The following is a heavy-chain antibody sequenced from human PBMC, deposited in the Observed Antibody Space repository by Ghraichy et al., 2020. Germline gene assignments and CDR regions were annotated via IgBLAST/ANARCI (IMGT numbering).Heavy chain of an antibody. D-gene: IGHD3-3*01. CDR2: IKEDGSEK. CDR1: GFTFRTYW. V-gene: IGHV3-7*04. Sequence: GGSLRLSCAVSGFTFRTYWMNWVRQAPGKGLEWVANIKEDGSEKYYVDSVKGRFTISRDNAKNSLYLQMKSLRAEDTAVYYCARGENYDFWSGYCFFDYWGQGTLVTVSS. CDR3: ARGENYDFWSGYCFFDY. J-gene: IGHJ4*02.